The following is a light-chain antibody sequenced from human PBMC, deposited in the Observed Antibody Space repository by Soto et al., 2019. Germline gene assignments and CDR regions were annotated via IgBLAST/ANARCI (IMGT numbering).Light chain of an antibody. CDR1: QDIGHY. CDR3: QQYDDIPV. J-gene: IGKJ3*01. V-gene: IGKV1-33*01. Sequence: DIQMTQSPPSVSASVGDRVTITCQARQDIGHYLNWYQQRPGEAPNLLIYDASTLQSGVPSRFTGTGSGTIFTFTTSRLQPEDVATYYCQQYDDIPVFGPGTKV. CDR2: DAS.